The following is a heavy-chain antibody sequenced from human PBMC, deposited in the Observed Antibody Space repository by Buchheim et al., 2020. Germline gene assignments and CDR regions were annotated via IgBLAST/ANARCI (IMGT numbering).Heavy chain of an antibody. D-gene: IGHD2-2*01. CDR1: GFTFSDYY. CDR3: ANSVNQYKHLGYCSSTSCYA. CDR2: ISGSGGST. J-gene: IGHJ4*02. V-gene: IGHV3-23*04. Sequence: VQLVESGGGLVKPGGSLRLSCAASGFTFSDYYMSWIRQAPGKGLEWVSAISGSGGSTYYADSVKGRFTISRDNSKNTLYLQMNSLRAEDTAVYYCANSVNQYKHLGYCSSTSCYAWGQGTL.